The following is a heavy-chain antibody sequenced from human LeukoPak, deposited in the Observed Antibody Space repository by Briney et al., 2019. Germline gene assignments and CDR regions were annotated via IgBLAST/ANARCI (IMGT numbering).Heavy chain of an antibody. CDR2: ISSSSGYI. V-gene: IGHV3-21*01. CDR3: AELGITMIGGV. CDR1: GFTFSSYN. D-gene: IGHD3-10*02. Sequence: GGSLRLSCAASGFTFSSYNMNWVRQAPGKGLEWVSSISSSSGYIYYADSVKGRFTISRDNAKNSLYLQMNSLRAEDTAVYYCAELGITMIGGVWGKGTTVTISS. J-gene: IGHJ6*04.